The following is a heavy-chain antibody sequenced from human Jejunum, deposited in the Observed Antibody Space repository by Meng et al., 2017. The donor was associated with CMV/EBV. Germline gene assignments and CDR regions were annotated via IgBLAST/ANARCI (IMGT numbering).Heavy chain of an antibody. CDR3: AWTPWDKNTGNHWDY. CDR1: GSSFTFPG. CDR2: IRAYDGNT. Sequence: QAQVVQAGAGVEETRASVKVTGKGTGSSFTFPGIGLGRQAPGQGLEWMGRIRAYDGNTHYDQTFQVRVTIATDTATNTAYVELRIMRSDDTAFDNYAWTPWDKNTGNHWDYWGQGTLVTVSS. V-gene: IGHV1-18*01. J-gene: IGHJ4*02. D-gene: IGHD2-8*02.